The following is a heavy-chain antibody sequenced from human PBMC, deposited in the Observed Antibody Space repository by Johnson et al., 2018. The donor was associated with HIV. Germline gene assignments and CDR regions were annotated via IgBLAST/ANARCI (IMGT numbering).Heavy chain of an antibody. CDR2: ISGSGSTI. J-gene: IGHJ3*02. Sequence: VQLVESGGGLVKPGGSLRLSCAASGFTFSDYYMSWIRQAPGKGLEWVSYISGSGSTIYYADSVKGRFTISRDNAKNSRYRQMNSLRPEDTALYYCTQGCGYGEDDAFDIWGQGTMVTVSS. D-gene: IGHD3-22*01. CDR3: TQGCGYGEDDAFDI. CDR1: GFTFSDYY. V-gene: IGHV3-11*01.